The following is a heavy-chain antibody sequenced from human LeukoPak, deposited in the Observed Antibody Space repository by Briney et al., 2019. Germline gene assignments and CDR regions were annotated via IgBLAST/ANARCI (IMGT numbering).Heavy chain of an antibody. CDR3: ARGPTSPYSSRKAFDI. D-gene: IGHD6-13*01. CDR1: GGSISSYY. V-gene: IGHV4-59*01. CDR2: IYYSGST. J-gene: IGHJ3*02. Sequence: SETLSLTCTVSGGSISSYYWSWIRQPPGKGLEWIGYIYYSGSTNYNPSLKSRVTISVDTSKNQFSLKLSSVTAADTAVYYCARGPTSPYSSRKAFDIWGQGTMVTVSS.